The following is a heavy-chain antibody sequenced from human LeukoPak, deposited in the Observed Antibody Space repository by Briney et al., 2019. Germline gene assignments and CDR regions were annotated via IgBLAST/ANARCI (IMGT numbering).Heavy chain of an antibody. CDR1: GFNFGCYW. J-gene: IGHJ4*02. Sequence: GGSLRLACAASGFNFGCYWMSWVRQAPGKGLEWVANIKQDGSEKYYVDSVKGRFTISRDNAKNSLFLEMNSLRVDDTAVYYCVSTATFDYWGQGTLVSVSS. CDR3: VSTATFDY. CDR2: IKQDGSEK. V-gene: IGHV3-7*02. D-gene: IGHD1-1*01.